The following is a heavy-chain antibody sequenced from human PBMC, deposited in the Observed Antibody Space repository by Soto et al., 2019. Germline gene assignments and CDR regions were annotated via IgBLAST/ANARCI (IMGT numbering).Heavy chain of an antibody. Sequence: EVQLLESGGGLVQPGGSLRLSCVVSGFTFNNYAMNWVRQAPGKGLEWVSGISASGGSTYYADSVKGRFTISRDSSKHTLYLQMNSLRADDTAIYYCAIHFYYGSGSYYAVDYWGQGTQVTVSS. D-gene: IGHD3-10*01. J-gene: IGHJ4*02. V-gene: IGHV3-23*01. CDR1: GFTFNNYA. CDR2: ISASGGST. CDR3: AIHFYYGSGSYYAVDY.